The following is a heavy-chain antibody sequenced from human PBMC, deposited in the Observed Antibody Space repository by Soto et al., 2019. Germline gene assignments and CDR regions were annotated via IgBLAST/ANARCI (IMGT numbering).Heavy chain of an antibody. Sequence: QVQLVQSGAEVKKPGASVKVSCKASGYSFTSYDMNWVRQAPGQELEWMGWVNPNSGDTDYAQKFQDRVTMTTDTSIRTAYMELSSLRSEVTAVYYCARVSFLAPVTGAEIFDFWGQGTMVTVSS. D-gene: IGHD2-21*02. J-gene: IGHJ3*01. CDR2: VNPNSGDT. CDR1: GYSFTSYD. V-gene: IGHV1-8*01. CDR3: ARVSFLAPVTGAEIFDF.